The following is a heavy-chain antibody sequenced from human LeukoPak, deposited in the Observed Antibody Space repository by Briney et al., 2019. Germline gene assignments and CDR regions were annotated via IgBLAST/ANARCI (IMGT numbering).Heavy chain of an antibody. CDR2: IYYSGST. J-gene: IGHJ6*03. Sequence: SETLSLTCTVSGGSISSYYWSWIRQPPGKGLEWIGYIYYSGSTNYNPPLKSRVTISVDTSKNQFSLKLSSVTAADTAVYYCARGKPLYDYIWGSYRLPLYYYYMDVWGKVTTVTVSS. D-gene: IGHD3-16*02. V-gene: IGHV4-59*12. CDR1: GGSISSYY. CDR3: ARGKPLYDYIWGSYRLPLYYYYMDV.